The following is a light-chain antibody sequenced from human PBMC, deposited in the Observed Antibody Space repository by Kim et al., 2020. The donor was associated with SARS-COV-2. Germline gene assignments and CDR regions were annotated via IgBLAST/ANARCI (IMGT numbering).Light chain of an antibody. J-gene: IGKJ3*01. CDR3: QQANSFPLT. CDR2: AAS. CDR1: QGISSW. Sequence: EYVGDRVTITCRASQGISSWLAWYHQKPGKPPKLLIDAASSLQSGVPSRFSGSGSGTDFTLTISSLQPEDFATYYCQQANSFPLTFGPGTKVDIK. V-gene: IGKV1-12*01.